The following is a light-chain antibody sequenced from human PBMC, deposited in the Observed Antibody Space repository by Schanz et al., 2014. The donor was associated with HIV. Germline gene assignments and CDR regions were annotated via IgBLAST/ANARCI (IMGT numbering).Light chain of an antibody. J-gene: IGLJ2*01. CDR2: NNN. CDR1: SSNIGPNT. V-gene: IGLV1-44*01. Sequence: QSVLTQPPSASGTPGQRVTISCSGSSSNIGPNTVNWYQQLPGTAPKLLIFNNNERPSGVPDRYSGSKSGTSASLAISDLQSEDEADYYCQSYDSSLSGSVFGGGTKLTVL. CDR3: QSYDSSLSGSV.